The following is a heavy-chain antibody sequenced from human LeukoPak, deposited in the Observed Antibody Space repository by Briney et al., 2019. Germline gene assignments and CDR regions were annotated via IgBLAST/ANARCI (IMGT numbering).Heavy chain of an antibody. CDR3: ASGAAYCGGDCPPGPVDY. D-gene: IGHD2-21*02. J-gene: IGHJ4*02. V-gene: IGHV4-39*01. CDR2: IYYSGST. CDR1: GGSISSSSYY. Sequence: PSETLSLTCTVSGGSISSSSYYWGWIRQPPGKGLEWIGSIYYSGSTYYNPSLKSRVTISVDTSKNQFSLKLSSVTAADTAVYYCASGAAYCGGDCPPGPVDYWGQGTLVTVSP.